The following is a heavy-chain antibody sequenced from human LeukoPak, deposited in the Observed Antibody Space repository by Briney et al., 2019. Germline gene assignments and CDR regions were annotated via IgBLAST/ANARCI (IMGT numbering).Heavy chain of an antibody. J-gene: IGHJ4*02. V-gene: IGHV3-30*04. CDR1: GFTFSSYA. CDR2: ISDNGLRT. CDR3: ARDRIGKYSIDY. Sequence: GRSLRLSCAASGFTFSSYAMHWVRQAPGKGLEWVAFISDNGLRTYYLESVKGLFTISRDDSKNTLYLQMNSLRVEDTAVYYCARDRIGKYSIDYWGQGTLVTVSS. D-gene: IGHD2-15*01.